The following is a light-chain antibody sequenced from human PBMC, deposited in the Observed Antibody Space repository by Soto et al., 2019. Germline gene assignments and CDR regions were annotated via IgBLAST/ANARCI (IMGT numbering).Light chain of an antibody. CDR3: TSYPSSSTPV. V-gene: IGLV2-14*01. CDR1: SSDVGGYNY. Sequence: QSVLTQPASVSGSTGQAITISCTGTSSDVGGYNYVSWYQQHPGKAPKLMIYEVSNRPSGVSDRFSGSKSGNTASLTISGLQAEDEADYYCTSYPSSSTPVFGTGTKVTVL. J-gene: IGLJ1*01. CDR2: EVS.